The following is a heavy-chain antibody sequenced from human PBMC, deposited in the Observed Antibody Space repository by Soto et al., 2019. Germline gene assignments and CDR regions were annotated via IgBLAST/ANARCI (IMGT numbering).Heavy chain of an antibody. D-gene: IGHD2-15*01. Sequence: QVQLQQSGPGLVKSSETLSLTCTVSGGSISSYYWRWIRQPPGKGLEWIGYMYYGGRTNYNPSLKSRCTISVYPSKMQVSLKLSSVTAADTAVYFCARGTPSPLIVRSSRGPGFDHWGQGTLVTVSS. J-gene: IGHJ5*02. CDR3: ARGTPSPLIVRSSRGPGFDH. CDR1: GGSISSYY. CDR2: MYYGGRT. V-gene: IGHV4-59*08.